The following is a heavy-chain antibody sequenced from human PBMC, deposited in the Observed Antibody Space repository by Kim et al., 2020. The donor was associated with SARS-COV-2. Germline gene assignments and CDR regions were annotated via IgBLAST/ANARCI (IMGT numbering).Heavy chain of an antibody. J-gene: IGHJ4*02. D-gene: IGHD6-19*01. CDR3: ARVSSGWYLVDY. Sequence: YYNPSLKSRVTISVDTSKNQFSLKLSSVTAADTAVYYCARVSSGWYLVDYWGQGTLVTVSS. V-gene: IGHV4-31*02.